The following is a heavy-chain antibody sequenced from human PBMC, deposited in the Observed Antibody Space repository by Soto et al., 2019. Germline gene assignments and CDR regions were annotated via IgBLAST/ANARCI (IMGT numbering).Heavy chain of an antibody. CDR1: GGSISSGGYY. CDR2: IYYSGST. Sequence: PSETLSLTCTVSGGSISSGGYYWSWIRQHPGKGLEWIGYIYYSGSTYYNPSLKSRVTISVDTSKNQFSLKLSSVTAADTAVYYCARERSGYWFDPWGQGTLVTVSS. CDR3: ARERSGYWFDP. D-gene: IGHD3-22*01. J-gene: IGHJ5*02. V-gene: IGHV4-31*03.